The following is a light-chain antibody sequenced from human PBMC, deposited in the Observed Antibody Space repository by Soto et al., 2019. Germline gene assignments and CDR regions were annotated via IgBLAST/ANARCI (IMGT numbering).Light chain of an antibody. CDR2: SAS. J-gene: IGKJ3*01. V-gene: IGKV3D-15*01. Sequence: EIVLTQSPATLSVSPGESATLSCRASQNVNIDLVWYQQKPGQAPKVLMYSASARETGIPARFSGGGSETEFTLTISSLQPEDSAVYYCQQYHTWPFTFGPGTKVDIK. CDR1: QNVNID. CDR3: QQYHTWPFT.